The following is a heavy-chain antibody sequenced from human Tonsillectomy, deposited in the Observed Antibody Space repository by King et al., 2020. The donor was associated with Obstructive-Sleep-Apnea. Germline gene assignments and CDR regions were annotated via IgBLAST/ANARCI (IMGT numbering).Heavy chain of an antibody. J-gene: IGHJ4*02. V-gene: IGHV4-30-4*07. CDR2: IYFSGST. D-gene: IGHD3-22*01. Sequence: VQLQESGPGLVKPSQTLSLTCAVSGGSISSGGYSWSWIRQPPGKGLEWIGYIYFSGSTYYNPSLKSRVTISEDTSKNQFSLKLSSVTAADTAVYYCARMGDSSGYDYWGQGTLVTVSS. CDR1: GGSISSGGYS. CDR3: ARMGDSSGYDY.